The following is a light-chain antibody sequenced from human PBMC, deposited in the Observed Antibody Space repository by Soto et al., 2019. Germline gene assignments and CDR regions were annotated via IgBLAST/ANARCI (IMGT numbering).Light chain of an antibody. CDR3: SSYTSSSTLVV. V-gene: IGLV2-14*01. CDR2: DVT. Sequence: SALTQPASVSGSPGQSITISCTGTSSDVGGYNYVSWYQQHPGKAPKLMIYDVTNRPSGVSNRFSGSKSGNTASLTISGLQGEDEADYYCSSYTSSSTLVVFGGGTKVTVL. J-gene: IGLJ2*01. CDR1: SSDVGGYNY.